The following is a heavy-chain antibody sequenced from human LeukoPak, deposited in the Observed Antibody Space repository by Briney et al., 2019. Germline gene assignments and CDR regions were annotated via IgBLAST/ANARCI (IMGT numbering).Heavy chain of an antibody. D-gene: IGHD5-24*01. CDR3: AKGGAATMRDGYNYYYYMEV. J-gene: IGHJ6*03. V-gene: IGHV3-23*01. CDR1: GITFSSHA. Sequence: GGSLRLSCAASGITFSSHAMSWVRQAPGKGLEWVSLISGSGGHTYYGDSVKVRFTISRDNSTNRLYLQMNSLRPEDTAVYYCAKGGAATMRDGYNYYYYMEVWGRGTTVTVSS. CDR2: ISGSGGHT.